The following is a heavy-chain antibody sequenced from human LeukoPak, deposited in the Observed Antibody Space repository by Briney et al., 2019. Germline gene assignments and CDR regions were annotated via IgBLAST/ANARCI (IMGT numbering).Heavy chain of an antibody. Sequence: GASVKVSCKTSGYTFTSYGINWVRQAPGQGLEWMGWISGYNDNTNYAQKLQGRVTMTTDTSTSTAYMELRSLRSDDTAVYYCARDSSGWYHWFDPWGQGTLVTVSS. V-gene: IGHV1-18*01. J-gene: IGHJ5*02. CDR2: ISGYNDNT. CDR3: ARDSSGWYHWFDP. CDR1: GYTFTSYG. D-gene: IGHD6-19*01.